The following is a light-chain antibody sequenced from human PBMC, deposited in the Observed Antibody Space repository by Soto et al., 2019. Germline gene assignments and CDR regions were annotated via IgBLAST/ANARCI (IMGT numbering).Light chain of an antibody. CDR3: QQSYSTPLT. CDR2: AAS. Sequence: DLQMTQSPSSLSASVGDGVTITCRASQTISNYLNWYQQKPGKAPKLLISAASSLQSGVPSRFSGSGSGPDFTLTISSLLPEDFATYYCQQSYSTPLTFGGGTKVEIK. CDR1: QTISNY. J-gene: IGKJ4*01. V-gene: IGKV1-39*01.